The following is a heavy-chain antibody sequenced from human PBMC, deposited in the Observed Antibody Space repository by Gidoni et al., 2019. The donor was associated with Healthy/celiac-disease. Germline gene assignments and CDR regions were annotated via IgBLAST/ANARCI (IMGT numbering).Heavy chain of an antibody. V-gene: IGHV4-59*01. CDR2: IYYSGST. CDR1: GGSISSYY. J-gene: IGHJ4*02. Sequence: QVQLQESGPGLVKPSETLSLTCTVSGGSISSYYWSWIRQPPGKGLEWIGYIYYSGSTNYNPSLKSRVTISVDTSKNQFSLKLSSVTAADTAVYYCARDRSWGFDYWGQGTLVTVSS. D-gene: IGHD1-26*01. CDR3: ARDRSWGFDY.